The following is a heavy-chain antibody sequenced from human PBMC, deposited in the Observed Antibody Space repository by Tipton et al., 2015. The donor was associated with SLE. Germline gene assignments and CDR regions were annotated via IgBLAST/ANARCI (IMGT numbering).Heavy chain of an antibody. Sequence: TLSLTCTVSGGSISSSSYYWGWIRQPPGKGLEWIGSIYYSGSTYYNPSLKSRVTIPVDTSKNQFSLKLSSVTAADTAVYYCASGIAAAGTGGDYWGQGTLVTVSS. J-gene: IGHJ4*02. CDR1: GGSISSSSYY. V-gene: IGHV4-39*07. D-gene: IGHD6-13*01. CDR2: IYYSGST. CDR3: ASGIAAAGTGGDY.